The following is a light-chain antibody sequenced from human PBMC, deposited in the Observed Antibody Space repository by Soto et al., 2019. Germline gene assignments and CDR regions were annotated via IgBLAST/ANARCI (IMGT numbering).Light chain of an antibody. CDR3: QHYNSYSEA. Sequence: IPMTQCPCFLAASLGDRVTITCRASQSISSWLAWYQQKPGKAPKLLIYKASTLKSGVPSRFSGRGSGTEFTLTISSLQPDDFATYYCQHYNSYSEAFGQGTKVDIK. J-gene: IGKJ1*01. CDR1: QSISSW. V-gene: IGKV1-5*03. CDR2: KAS.